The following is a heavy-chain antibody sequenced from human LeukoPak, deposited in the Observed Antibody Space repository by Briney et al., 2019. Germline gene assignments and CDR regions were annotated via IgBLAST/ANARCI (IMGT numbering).Heavy chain of an antibody. CDR3: ALVDGYSNKN. CDR1: GFTFSSYW. Sequence: PGGTLRLSCAASGFTFSSYWMSCVRQAPGKGLEWAANIKQDGSEKFYVDSVKGRFTFPRHNAKNSLYLQMSSLRAEDTAVYDCALVDGYSNKNWGQGTLVTVSS. J-gene: IGHJ4*02. CDR2: IKQDGSEK. D-gene: IGHD5-12*01. V-gene: IGHV3-7*01.